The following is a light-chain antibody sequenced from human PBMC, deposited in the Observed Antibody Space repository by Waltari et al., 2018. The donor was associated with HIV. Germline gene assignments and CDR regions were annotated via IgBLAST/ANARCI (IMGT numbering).Light chain of an antibody. J-gene: IGLJ2*01. V-gene: IGLV2-11*01. CDR2: DVS. CDR1: SSDVGGYNY. Sequence: QSALTQPRSVSGSPGQSVTLSCTCTSSDVGGYNYVSWYQQHPGKAPKLMIYDVSKRPSGVPDRFSGSKSGNTASLTISGLQAEDEADYYCCSYAGSYTLVFGGGTKLTVL. CDR3: CSYAGSYTLV.